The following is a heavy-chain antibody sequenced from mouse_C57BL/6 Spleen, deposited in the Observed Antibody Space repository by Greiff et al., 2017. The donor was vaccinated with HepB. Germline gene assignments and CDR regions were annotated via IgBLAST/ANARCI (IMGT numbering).Heavy chain of an antibody. J-gene: IGHJ3*01. CDR2: ILPGSGST. V-gene: IGHV1-9*01. D-gene: IGHD2-1*01. CDR1: GYTFTGYW. CDR3: ATPVYYVNQWGCAY. Sequence: QVQLKESGAELMKPGASVKLSCKATGYTFTGYWIEWVKQRPGHGLEWIGEILPGSGSTNYNEKFKGKATFTADTSSNTAYMQLSSLTTEDSAIYYCATPVYYVNQWGCAYWGQGTLVTVSA.